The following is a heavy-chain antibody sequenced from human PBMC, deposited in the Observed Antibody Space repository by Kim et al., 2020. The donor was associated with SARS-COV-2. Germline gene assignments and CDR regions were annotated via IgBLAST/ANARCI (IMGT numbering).Heavy chain of an antibody. D-gene: IGHD6-25*01. CDR2: INVANTNT. J-gene: IGHJ4*02. V-gene: IGHV1-3*01. Sequence: ASVKVSCKASGYTFTSYCLHWVRQAPGQSLEWMGWINVANTNTHYSENFQGRFTISRDTSATTVYIELSSLRSEDTAVYYCARDGRSGDYYFDYWGQGTLVTVSS. CDR3: ARDGRSGDYYFDY. CDR1: GYTFTSYC.